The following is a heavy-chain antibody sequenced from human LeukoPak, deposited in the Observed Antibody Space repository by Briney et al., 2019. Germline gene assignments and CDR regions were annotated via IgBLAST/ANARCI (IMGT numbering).Heavy chain of an antibody. CDR2: ISAYNGNT. V-gene: IGHV1-18*01. Sequence: ASVKVSCKASGGTFSSYAISWVRQAPGQGLEWMGWISAYNGNTNYAQKLRGRVTTTTDTSTSTAYMELRSLRSDDTAVYYCAAGRGFGELLNYWGQGTLVTVSS. CDR3: AAGRGFGELLNY. CDR1: GGTFSSYA. J-gene: IGHJ4*02. D-gene: IGHD3-10*01.